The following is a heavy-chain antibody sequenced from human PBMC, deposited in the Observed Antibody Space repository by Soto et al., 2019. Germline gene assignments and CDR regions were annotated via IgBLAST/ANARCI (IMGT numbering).Heavy chain of an antibody. Sequence: EVQLVESGGGLVKPGGSLRLSCEVSGIIFSNAWMNWVRQVPGKGLEWVGRIKSNVNGGTSDYAAPVKDRFTISRDDSKNTLYPEMHSLKTDDTYVYYCSRYGYGPFDLWGRGTLVTVSS. V-gene: IGHV3-15*07. D-gene: IGHD2-2*03. J-gene: IGHJ2*01. CDR2: IKSNVNGGTS. CDR3: SRYGYGPFDL. CDR1: GIIFSNAW.